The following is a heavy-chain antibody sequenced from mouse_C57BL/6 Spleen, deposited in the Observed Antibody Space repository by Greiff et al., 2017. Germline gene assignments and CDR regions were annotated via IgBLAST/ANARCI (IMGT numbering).Heavy chain of an antibody. D-gene: IGHD1-1*01. Sequence: QVQLQQPGAELVKPGASVKLSCKASGYTFTSYWMHWVKQRPGQGLEWIGMIHPNSGSTNYNEKFKSKATLTVDKSSSTAYMQRSRLTSEDSAVYYCAQMSITPDAMDYWGQGTSVTVSS. CDR3: AQMSITPDAMDY. V-gene: IGHV1-64*01. CDR2: IHPNSGST. J-gene: IGHJ4*01. CDR1: GYTFTSYW.